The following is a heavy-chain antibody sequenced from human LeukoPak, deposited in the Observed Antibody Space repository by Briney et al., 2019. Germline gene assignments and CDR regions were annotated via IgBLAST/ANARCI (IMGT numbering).Heavy chain of an antibody. CDR1: GDSVSSNSAA. CDR3: ARDMKRGRYCSSTSCYDYYYYGMDV. Sequence: SQTLSLTCAISGDSVSSNSAAWNWIRQSPSRGLEWLGRTYYRSKWNKNYAASVKSRITINPDTSKNQLSLQLNSVTPEDTAVYYCARDMKRGRYCSSTSCYDYYYYGMDVWGQGTTVTVSS. J-gene: IGHJ6*02. CDR2: TYYRSKWNK. D-gene: IGHD2-2*01. V-gene: IGHV6-1*01.